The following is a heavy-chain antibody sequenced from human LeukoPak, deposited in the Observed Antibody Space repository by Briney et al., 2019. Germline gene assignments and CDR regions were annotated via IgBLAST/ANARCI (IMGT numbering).Heavy chain of an antibody. Sequence: ASVKASCKASGYTFTSYGISWVRQSPGQRLEWMGWISTYNGNTNYAQKLQGRVTMTTDTFTSTAYMELRSLRSDDTAVYYCARAPYYDILTGYYYFDYWGQGTLVPVSS. D-gene: IGHD3-9*01. J-gene: IGHJ4*02. CDR3: ARAPYYDILTGYYYFDY. V-gene: IGHV1-18*01. CDR1: GYTFTSYG. CDR2: ISTYNGNT.